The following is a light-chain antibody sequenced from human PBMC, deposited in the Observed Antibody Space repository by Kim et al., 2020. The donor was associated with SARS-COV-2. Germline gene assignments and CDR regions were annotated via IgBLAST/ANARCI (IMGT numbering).Light chain of an antibody. CDR3: EQTYNTPRT. Sequence: DIQMTQSPSSLSASLGDRVTITCRASQSISNYLNWYQQKPGRAPNLLLYGASILQRGVPSRFSGSGSGTDFTLTISSLQPEDSATYYCEQTYNTPRTFGQGTKVEVK. CDR2: GAS. CDR1: QSISNY. J-gene: IGKJ1*01. V-gene: IGKV1-39*01.